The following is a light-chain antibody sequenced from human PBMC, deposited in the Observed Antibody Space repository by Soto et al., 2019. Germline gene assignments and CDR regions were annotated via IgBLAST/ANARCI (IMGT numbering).Light chain of an antibody. J-gene: IGLJ1*01. Sequence: QSVLTQPASVSGSPGHSITISCTGSSTDVCAYNYVSWYQQYPGQAPNLLIYEVSRRPSGFSHRFSGSKSGNTASLTISGLQAEDEADYYCFSFTSTNTHVFGSGTKVTV. CDR1: STDVCAYNY. CDR2: EVS. CDR3: FSFTSTNTHV. V-gene: IGLV2-14*01.